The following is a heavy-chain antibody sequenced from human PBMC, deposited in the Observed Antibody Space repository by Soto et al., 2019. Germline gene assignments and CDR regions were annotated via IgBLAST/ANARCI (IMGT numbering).Heavy chain of an antibody. J-gene: IGHJ5*02. CDR3: ARVAAAGTNWFDP. CDR2: INSDGSST. Sequence: GGSLRLSCAASGFTFSSYWMHWVRQAPGKGLVWVSRINSDGSSTSYADSVKGRFTIARDNAKNTLYLQMNSLRAEDTAVYYCARVAAAGTNWFDPWGQGTLVTVSS. CDR1: GFTFSSYW. D-gene: IGHD6-13*01. V-gene: IGHV3-74*01.